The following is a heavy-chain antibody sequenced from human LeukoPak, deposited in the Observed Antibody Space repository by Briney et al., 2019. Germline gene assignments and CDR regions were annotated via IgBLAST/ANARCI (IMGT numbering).Heavy chain of an antibody. J-gene: IGHJ6*03. Sequence: SETLSLTCTVSGYSISSGYYWGWIRQSPGKGLEWIGRIYTSGCTNYNPSLKSRVTMSVDTSKNQFSLKLSSVTAADTAVYYCARVWCSSTSWGGCYYYYMDVWGKGTTVTVSS. D-gene: IGHD2-2*01. CDR1: GYSISSGYY. CDR3: ARVWCSSTSWGGCYYYYMDV. V-gene: IGHV4-38-2*02. CDR2: IYTSGCT.